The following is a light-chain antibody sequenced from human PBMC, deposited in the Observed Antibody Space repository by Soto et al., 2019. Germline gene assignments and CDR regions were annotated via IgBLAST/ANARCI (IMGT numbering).Light chain of an antibody. Sequence: DIVMTQSPDSLAVSLGERATINCKSRQSVLYSSNNKNYLAWYQQKPGQPPKLLIYWASTRESGVPDRFSGSGSGTDFTLTISSLQAEDFAVYYCQQYYTNALTFGGGTKVGVK. V-gene: IGKV4-1*01. CDR3: QQYYTNALT. CDR2: WAS. J-gene: IGKJ4*01. CDR1: QSVLYSSNNKNY.